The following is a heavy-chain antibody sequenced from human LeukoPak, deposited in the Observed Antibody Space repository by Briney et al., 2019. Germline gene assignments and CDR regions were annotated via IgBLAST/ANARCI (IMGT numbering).Heavy chain of an antibody. Sequence: LGGSLRLSCAASGFSFDDLGMTWVRQVPGKGLEWVAGINWNGASTGYADSVRGRFTISRDNAKNSLYLQMNSLRAEDTASYYCARAVCPTIKFCDSSYFMDVWGKGTTVNVS. CDR3: ARAVCPTIKFCDSSYFMDV. CDR2: INWNGAST. D-gene: IGHD6-6*01. CDR1: GFSFDDLG. V-gene: IGHV3-20*04. J-gene: IGHJ6*03.